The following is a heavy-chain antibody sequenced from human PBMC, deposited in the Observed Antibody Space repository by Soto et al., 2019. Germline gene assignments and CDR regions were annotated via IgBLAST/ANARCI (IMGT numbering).Heavy chain of an antibody. V-gene: IGHV3-48*03. CDR3: ARVSQSFIEYFQH. Sequence: GGSLRLSCAASGFTFSSYEMIWVRQAPGKGLEWVSYISGSGYTSDAGPTIHYADSVKGRFTISRNNAKNSLYLQMNSLRVEDTAVYYCARVSQSFIEYFQHWGQGTLVTVSS. CDR1: GFTFSSYE. J-gene: IGHJ1*01. D-gene: IGHD3-16*02. CDR2: ISGSGYTSDAGPTI.